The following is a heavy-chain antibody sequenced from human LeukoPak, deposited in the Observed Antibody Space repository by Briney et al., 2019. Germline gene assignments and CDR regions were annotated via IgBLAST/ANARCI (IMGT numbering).Heavy chain of an antibody. CDR3: AEGSNYDVRVYDY. Sequence: GGFLRLSCAASGFTFSSYAMSWVRQAPGKGLEWVSAISGSGGSIYYADSMKGRFTISRDNSKSTLYLQMNSLRAEDTAVYYCAEGSNYDVRVYDYWGQGTLVTVSS. CDR1: GFTFSSYA. J-gene: IGHJ4*02. V-gene: IGHV3-23*01. D-gene: IGHD3-3*01. CDR2: ISGSGGSI.